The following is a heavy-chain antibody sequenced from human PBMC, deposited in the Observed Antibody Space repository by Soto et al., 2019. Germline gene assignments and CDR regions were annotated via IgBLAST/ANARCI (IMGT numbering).Heavy chain of an antibody. Sequence: EVQLVESGGGLVQPGGSLRLSCAVSGFTFSSFWMHWVRQAPGEGLVWVSRLNTAGSSTRYADSVKGRFTISRDNAKNTLYLQMHSLRVEDTAMYYCAKRGVDTFGLSYWGQGTLVTVSS. D-gene: IGHD3-10*01. J-gene: IGHJ4*02. V-gene: IGHV3-74*01. CDR1: GFTFSSFW. CDR3: AKRGVDTFGLSY. CDR2: LNTAGSST.